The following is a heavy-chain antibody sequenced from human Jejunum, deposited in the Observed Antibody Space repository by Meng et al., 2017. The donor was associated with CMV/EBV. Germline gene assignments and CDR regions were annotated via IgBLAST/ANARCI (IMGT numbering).Heavy chain of an antibody. Sequence: SLKISCAASGFTFSRSWMSWVRQAPGKGPEWVANINEDGSLTHYVDSVKGRFTIYRDNTQNSLYLQMNSLRGDDTAVYYCEGGDGYWGQGTLVTVSS. V-gene: IGHV3-7*04. CDR1: GFTFSRSW. CDR3: EGGDGY. CDR2: INEDGSLT. J-gene: IGHJ4*02.